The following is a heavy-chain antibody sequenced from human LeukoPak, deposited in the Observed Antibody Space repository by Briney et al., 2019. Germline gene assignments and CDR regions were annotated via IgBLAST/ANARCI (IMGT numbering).Heavy chain of an antibody. J-gene: IGHJ4*02. V-gene: IGHV3-30*18. CDR2: ISYDGSSK. CDR1: GFTFSSYG. D-gene: IGHD3-22*01. Sequence: GGSLRLSCAASGFTFSSYGMHWVRQAPGKGLEWVAVISYDGSSKYYADSVKGRFTISRDNSKNTLYLQMNSLRAEDTAVYYCANDYYDSSGYYGYWGQGTLVTVSS. CDR3: ANDYYDSSGYYGY.